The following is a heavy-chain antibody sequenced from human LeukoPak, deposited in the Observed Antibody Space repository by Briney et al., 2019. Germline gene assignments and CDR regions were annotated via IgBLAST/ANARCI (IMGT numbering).Heavy chain of an antibody. Sequence: ASVKVSCKASGYTSTSYGISWVRQAPGQGLEWMGWISGYNGDTNYAQNLQGRVTMTTDTSTSTAYMELRSLRSDDTAVYYCARDLEYCTNGVCHFDYWGQGTLVTVSS. CDR3: ARDLEYCTNGVCHFDY. CDR1: GYTSTSYG. D-gene: IGHD2-8*01. V-gene: IGHV1-18*01. J-gene: IGHJ4*02. CDR2: ISGYNGDT.